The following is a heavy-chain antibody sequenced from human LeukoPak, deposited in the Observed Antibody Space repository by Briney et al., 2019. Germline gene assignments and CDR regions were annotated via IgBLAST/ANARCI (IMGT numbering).Heavy chain of an antibody. D-gene: IGHD3-22*01. V-gene: IGHV4-38-2*02. Sequence: SETLSLTCTVSGYSISSGYYWGWIRQPPGKGLEWIGSIYHSGSTYYNPSLKSRVTISVDTSKNQFSLKLSSVTAADTAVYYCARRRHHYYDSSGYDYWGQGTLVTVSS. J-gene: IGHJ4*02. CDR3: ARRRHHYYDSSGYDY. CDR2: IYHSGST. CDR1: GYSISSGYY.